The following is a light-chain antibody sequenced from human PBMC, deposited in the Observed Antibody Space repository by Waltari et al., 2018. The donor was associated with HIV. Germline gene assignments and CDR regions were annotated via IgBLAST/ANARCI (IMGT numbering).Light chain of an antibody. CDR2: EVS. J-gene: IGLJ2*01. CDR3: SSYAGSNDFGV. V-gene: IGLV2-8*01. Sequence: QSALTQPPSASGSPGQSVTISCTGTSSDVGGCNYVSWYQQHPGKAPKLMIYEVSKRPSGVPDRFSGSKSGNTASLTVSGLQAEDEADYYCSSYAGSNDFGVFGGGTKLTVL. CDR1: SSDVGGCNY.